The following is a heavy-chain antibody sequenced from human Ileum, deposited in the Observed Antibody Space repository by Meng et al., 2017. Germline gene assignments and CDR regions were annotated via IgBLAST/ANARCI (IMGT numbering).Heavy chain of an antibody. CDR3: ARDGGAAPDYFDY. V-gene: IGHV6-1*01. CDR1: GDSVSSNSAA. J-gene: IGHJ4*02. D-gene: IGHD3-16*01. Sequence: QVQLQQSGPGRVMPSQTLSFSSAISGDSVSSNSAAWNWIRQSPSRGLEWLGRTYYRSKWYNNYAVSVRSRISINPDTSKNQFSLQLNSVTPEDTAVYYCARDGGAAPDYFDYWGQGTLVTVSS. CDR2: TYYRSKWYN.